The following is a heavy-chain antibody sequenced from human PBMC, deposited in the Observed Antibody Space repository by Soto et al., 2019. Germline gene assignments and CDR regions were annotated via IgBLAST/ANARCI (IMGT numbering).Heavy chain of an antibody. CDR3: TEDILPGGADV. CDR2: IHWNNGAT. D-gene: IGHD3-16*01. Sequence: GVSLRLSCVASAFSSHHHAIHWVRQGPGKGLEWVSGIHWNNGATGYADSVKGRFTIFKDNVKNSVYLQMNSLRTDDTAFYYCTEDILPGGADVWGQGTTVTVSS. V-gene: IGHV3-9*02. J-gene: IGHJ6*02. CDR1: AFSSHHHA.